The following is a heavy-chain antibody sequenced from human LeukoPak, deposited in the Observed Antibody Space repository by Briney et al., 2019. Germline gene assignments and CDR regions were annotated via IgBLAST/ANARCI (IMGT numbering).Heavy chain of an antibody. CDR2: IYYSGST. CDR3: AREAYCSGGSCWDFDY. J-gene: IGHJ4*02. Sequence: NPSETLSLTCTVSGGSISSGGYYWSWIRQHPGKGLEWIGYIYYSGSTYYNPSLKSRVTISVDTSKNQFSLKLSSVTAADTAVYYCAREAYCSGGSCWDFDYWGQGTLVTVSS. V-gene: IGHV4-31*03. D-gene: IGHD2-15*01. CDR1: GGSISSGGYY.